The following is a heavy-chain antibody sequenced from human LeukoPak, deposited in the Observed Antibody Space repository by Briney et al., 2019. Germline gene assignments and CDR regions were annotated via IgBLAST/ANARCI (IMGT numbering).Heavy chain of an antibody. CDR3: ARSMGALYYFDY. CDR1: GFTFSSYA. Sequence: GRSLRLSCAASGFTFSSYATHWVRQAPGKGLEWVAVISYDGSNKYYADSVKGRFTISRDNSKNTLYLQMNSLRAEDTAVYYCARSMGALYYFDYWGQGTLVTVSS. D-gene: IGHD1-26*01. V-gene: IGHV3-30*01. CDR2: ISYDGSNK. J-gene: IGHJ4*02.